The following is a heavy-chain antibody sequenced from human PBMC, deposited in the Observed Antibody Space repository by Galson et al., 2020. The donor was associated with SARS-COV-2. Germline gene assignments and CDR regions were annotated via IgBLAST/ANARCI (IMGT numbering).Heavy chain of an antibody. CDR2: INPNSGGT. CDR1: GYTFTGYY. J-gene: IGHJ5*02. V-gene: IGHV1-2*04. D-gene: IGHD1-7*01. Sequence: ASVTVSCKASGYTFTGYYMHWVRQPPGQGLAWMGWINPNSGGTHYPQKFQGWVTMTRDTSISTAYMELSRLRSDDTLVYYCARGLELAHPTNEGGDWVDPWGQGTLVTVSS. CDR3: ARGLELAHPTNEGGDWVDP.